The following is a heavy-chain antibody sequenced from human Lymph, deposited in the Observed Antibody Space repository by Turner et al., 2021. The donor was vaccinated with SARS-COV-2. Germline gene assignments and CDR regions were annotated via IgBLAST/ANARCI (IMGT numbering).Heavy chain of an antibody. CDR3: AKDRFTLSSGWEDY. CDR1: GFTFSSYA. V-gene: IGHV3-23*01. CDR2: ISGSGGTT. D-gene: IGHD6-19*01. J-gene: IGHJ4*02. Sequence: EVQLLESGGGLVQPGGALRLSGAASGFTFSSYAMSWVRKDPGKGLEWVSGISGSGGTTHYADSEKGRFTISRDNTKNTLYLQMNSLRAEDTAVYYCAKDRFTLSSGWEDYWGQGTLVTVSS.